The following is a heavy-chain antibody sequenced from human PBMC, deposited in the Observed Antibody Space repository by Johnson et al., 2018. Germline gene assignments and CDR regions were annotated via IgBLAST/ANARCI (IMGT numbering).Heavy chain of an antibody. CDR2: IWYDGSNK. V-gene: IGHV3-33*01. D-gene: IGHD5-18*01. CDR1: GFTFSSYG. CDR3: ARARSWGIQLYYYYYGMDV. J-gene: IGHJ6*02. Sequence: VQLLETGGGVVQPGRSLRLSCAASGFTFSSYGMHWVRQAPGKGLEWVAVIWYDGSNKYYEDSVKDRFNISRENSKNTPYLQMNSLRAEDTAVYYCARARSWGIQLYYYYYGMDVWGQGTTVTVSS.